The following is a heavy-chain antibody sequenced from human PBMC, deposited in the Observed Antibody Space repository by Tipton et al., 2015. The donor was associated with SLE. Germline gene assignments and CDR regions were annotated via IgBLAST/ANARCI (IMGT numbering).Heavy chain of an antibody. CDR2: ISSSGSII. Sequence: SLRLSCAASGFTFSSFEMNWVRQAPGKGLEWVSHISSSGSIIYYADSVKGRFIISRDNAKNSLYLQMNSLRAEDTAVYYCARGWELLRGPFDYWGQGTLVTVSS. J-gene: IGHJ4*02. CDR1: GFTFSSFE. D-gene: IGHD1-26*01. V-gene: IGHV3-48*03. CDR3: ARGWELLRGPFDY.